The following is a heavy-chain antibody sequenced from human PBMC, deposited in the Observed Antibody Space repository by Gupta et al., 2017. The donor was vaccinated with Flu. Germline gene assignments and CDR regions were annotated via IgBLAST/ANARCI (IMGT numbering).Heavy chain of an antibody. CDR3: AREDRYSYGYGGFDY. CDR2: INSDGSST. Sequence: EVQLVESGGGLVQPGGSLRLSCAASGFTFSTSWMHWVRQAPGKGLVWVSRINSDGSSTSYADSVKGRFTISRDNAKNTLYLQMNSLRAEDTAVYYCAREDRYSYGYGGFDYWGQGTLVPVSS. CDR1: GFTFSTSW. D-gene: IGHD5-18*01. J-gene: IGHJ4*02. V-gene: IGHV3-74*01.